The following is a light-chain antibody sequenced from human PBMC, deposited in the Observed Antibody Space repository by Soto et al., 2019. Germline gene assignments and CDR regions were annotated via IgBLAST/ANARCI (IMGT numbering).Light chain of an antibody. V-gene: IGKV3-15*01. Sequence: EIVMTQSPATLSVSPGERATLSCRASQSVSSNLAWYQQKPGQAPRLLIYGASTRATGIPARFSGSGSGTEFTLTISSLPSEDFAVYYCQQYNNCPLTFGGGTKLEIK. CDR1: QSVSSN. CDR3: QQYNNCPLT. J-gene: IGKJ4*01. CDR2: GAS.